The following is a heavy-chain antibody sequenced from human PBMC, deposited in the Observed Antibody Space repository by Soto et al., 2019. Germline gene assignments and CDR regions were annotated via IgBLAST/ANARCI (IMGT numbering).Heavy chain of an antibody. CDR1: GFSLRTSGTC. Sequence: SAPTGLNPINTITLPCTFSGFSLRTSGTCVSWMGQPPGKGLEWLALIDWDGDKYYSTSLKTRLTISKDTSKNQVVLTMTNMDPVETAMSYGARSMNYVPTSAVYGVDVWGQGTMVIVSS. CDR3: ARSMNYVPTSAVYGVDV. J-gene: IGHJ6*02. D-gene: IGHD3-16*01. CDR2: IDWDGDK. V-gene: IGHV2-70*01.